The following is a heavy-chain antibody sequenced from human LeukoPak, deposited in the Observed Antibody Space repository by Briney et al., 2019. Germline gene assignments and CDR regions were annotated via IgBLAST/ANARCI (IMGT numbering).Heavy chain of an antibody. V-gene: IGHV4-4*09. J-gene: IGHJ6*03. CDR3: ARRKEAYRSMDV. CDR1: GGSISSFF. CDR2: IHSGGGT. Sequence: SETLSLTCTVSGGSISSFFWSWIRQPPGEGLEGIGYIHSGGGTDYNPSLKSRLTMSADTSNIQFSLQLRSVTAADSAVYYCARRKEAYRSMDVWGKGTTVTVSS.